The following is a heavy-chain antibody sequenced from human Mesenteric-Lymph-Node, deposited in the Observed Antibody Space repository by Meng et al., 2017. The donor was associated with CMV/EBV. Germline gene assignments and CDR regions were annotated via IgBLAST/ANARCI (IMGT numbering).Heavy chain of an antibody. V-gene: IGHV4-39*07. D-gene: IGHD2-2*01. J-gene: IGHJ4*02. CDR2: IYYSGST. CDR3: ARSRRYCSSTSCSDY. Sequence: GSLRLSCTVSGGSTSSTSYFWAWIRQPPGKGLEWIGSIYYSGSTYYNPSLKSRVTISVDTSKNQFSLKLSSVTAADTAVYYCARSRRYCSSTSCSDYWGQGTLVTVSS. CDR1: GGSTSSTSYF.